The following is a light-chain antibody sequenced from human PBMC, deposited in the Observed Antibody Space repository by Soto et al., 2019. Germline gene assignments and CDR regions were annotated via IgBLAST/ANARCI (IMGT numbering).Light chain of an antibody. V-gene: IGKV1-39*01. CDR2: VAS. CDR3: QQSYSTPYT. CDR1: QTISNY. Sequence: DIQMTQSPSSLSASVGDRVTITCRASQTISNYLNWYQQKPGNAPKLLIYVASSLQSGVPSRFSGSGSGTVFTLTISSRQPEDFATYYCQQSYSTPYTFGQGTKLEIK. J-gene: IGKJ2*01.